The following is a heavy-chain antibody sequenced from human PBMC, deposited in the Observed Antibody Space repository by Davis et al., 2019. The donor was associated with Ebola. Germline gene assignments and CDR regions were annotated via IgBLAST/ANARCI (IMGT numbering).Heavy chain of an antibody. Sequence: MPGGSLRLSCAVYGGSFSGDYWSWIRQPPGKGLEWIGYIHDSGSTNYNPSLKSRLTISVDTSKNQFSLKLSSVTAADTAVYYCARCGYSYGYNWFDPWGQGTLVTVSS. CDR1: GGSFSGDY. J-gene: IGHJ5*02. CDR3: ARCGYSYGYNWFDP. D-gene: IGHD5-18*01. CDR2: IHDSGST. V-gene: IGHV4-59*12.